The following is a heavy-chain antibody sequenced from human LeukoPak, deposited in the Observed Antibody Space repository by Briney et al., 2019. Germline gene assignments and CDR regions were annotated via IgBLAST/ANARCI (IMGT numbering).Heavy chain of an antibody. CDR3: AGGDSYEFRYYYYYMDV. CDR2: VSYRGGT. CDR1: GDSISSSGYY. D-gene: IGHD5-18*01. J-gene: IGHJ6*03. Sequence: SETLSLTCSVSGDSISSSGYYWGWIRQPPGKGLEWIGSVSYRGGTYSNPSLKTRVTTSVDTTKNQFYLKLSSVTAADTAVYYCAGGDSYEFRYYYYYMDVWGKGTTVTVSS. V-gene: IGHV4-39*07.